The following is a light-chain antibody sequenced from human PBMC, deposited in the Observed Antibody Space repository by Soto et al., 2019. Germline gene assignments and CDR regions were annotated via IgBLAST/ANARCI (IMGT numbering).Light chain of an antibody. CDR2: DAS. CDR1: QDISNY. Sequence: DLQMTQSPSSLSASVGDRVTITCQASQDISNYLNWYQQKPGKAPKLLIYDASNLEIGVPSRFSGSGSGTDITFTISSLQPEDIATYYCQQYDNLPPYTFGQGTKLEIK. CDR3: QQYDNLPPYT. J-gene: IGKJ2*01. V-gene: IGKV1-33*01.